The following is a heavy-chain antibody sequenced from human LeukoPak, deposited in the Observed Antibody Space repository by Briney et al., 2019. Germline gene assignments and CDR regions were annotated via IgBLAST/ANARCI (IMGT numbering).Heavy chain of an antibody. CDR2: IWYDGSNK. V-gene: IGHV3-33*01. CDR3: ARDSSISSYMDV. CDR1: GFTFSSYG. Sequence: GGSLRLSCAASGFTFSSYGMHWVRQAPGKGLEWVAVIWYDGSNKYYADSVKGRFTISRDNSKTTLYLQMNSLRAEDTAVYYCARDSSISSYMDVWGKGTTVTVSS. D-gene: IGHD3-3*02. J-gene: IGHJ6*03.